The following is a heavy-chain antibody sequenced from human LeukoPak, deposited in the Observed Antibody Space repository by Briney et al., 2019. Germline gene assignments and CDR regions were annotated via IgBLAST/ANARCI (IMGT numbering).Heavy chain of an antibody. CDR1: GGSISSYY. CDR3: ARLGVRGVYYYYGMDV. D-gene: IGHD3-10*01. J-gene: IGHJ6*02. V-gene: IGHV4-59*08. Sequence: SETLSLTCTVSGGSISSYYWSWIRQPPGKGLEWIGYIYYSGSTNYNPSLKSRVTISVDTSKNQFSLKLSSVTAADTAVYYCARLGVRGVYYYYGMDVWGQGTTVTVSS. CDR2: IYYSGST.